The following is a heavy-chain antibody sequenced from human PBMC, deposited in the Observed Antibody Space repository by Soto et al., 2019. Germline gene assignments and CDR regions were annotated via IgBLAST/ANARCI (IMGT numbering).Heavy chain of an antibody. Sequence: GESLKISCKGSGYSFTSYWIGWVRQMPGKGLEWMGIIYPGDSDTRYSPSFQGQVTISADRSISTAYLQWSSLKASDTAMYYCARLRPDSSSWYYFDYWGQGTLVTVSS. V-gene: IGHV5-51*01. J-gene: IGHJ4*02. D-gene: IGHD6-13*01. CDR1: GYSFTSYW. CDR3: ARLRPDSSSWYYFDY. CDR2: IYPGDSDT.